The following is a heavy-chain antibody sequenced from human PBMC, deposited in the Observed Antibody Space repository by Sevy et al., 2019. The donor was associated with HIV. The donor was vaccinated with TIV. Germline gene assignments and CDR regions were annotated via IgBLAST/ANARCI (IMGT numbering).Heavy chain of an antibody. CDR1: GFSFSTYW. CDR2: MNKDGTAI. J-gene: IGHJ4*02. Sequence: GGSLRLSCAASGFSFSTYWMTWVRQAPGKGLEWVATMNKDGTAIDYVDSVKGRFTISRDNTKTSLFLQMNSLSAEDTGVYYCVREGLGGFSYSLDCWGQGTLVTVSS. CDR3: VREGLGGFSYSLDC. D-gene: IGHD3-16*01. V-gene: IGHV3-7*01.